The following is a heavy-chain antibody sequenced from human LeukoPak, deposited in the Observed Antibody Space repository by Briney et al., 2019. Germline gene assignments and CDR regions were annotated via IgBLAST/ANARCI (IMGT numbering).Heavy chain of an antibody. V-gene: IGHV3-53*01. CDR2: IYSGGTT. D-gene: IGHD7-27*01. Sequence: PGGSLRLSCAASGFTVSSNYMNWVRQAPGKGLEWVSVIYSGGTTYYADSVKGRFTISRDNSKNVLYLQMNNLRAEDTAVYYCAREELGINAFDIWGQGTMVTVSS. CDR3: AREELGINAFDI. J-gene: IGHJ3*02. CDR1: GFTVSSNY.